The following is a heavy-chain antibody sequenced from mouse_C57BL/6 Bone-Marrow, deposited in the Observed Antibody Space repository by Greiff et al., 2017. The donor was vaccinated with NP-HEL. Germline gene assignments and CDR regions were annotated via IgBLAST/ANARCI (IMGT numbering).Heavy chain of an antibody. CDR1: GFNIKDDY. J-gene: IGHJ4*01. CDR2: IDPENGDT. CDR3: TTFYGNYPSFMDY. D-gene: IGHD2-1*01. Sequence: VQLQQSGAELVRPGASVKLSCTASGFNIKDDYMHWVKQRPEQGLEWIGWIDPENGDTEYASQFQGKATITADTSSNTAYLQLSSLTSEDTAVYYCTTFYGNYPSFMDYWGQGTSVTVSS. V-gene: IGHV14-4*01.